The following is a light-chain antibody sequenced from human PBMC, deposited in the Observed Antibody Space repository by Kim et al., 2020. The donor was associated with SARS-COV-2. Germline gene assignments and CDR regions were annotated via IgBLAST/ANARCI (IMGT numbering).Light chain of an antibody. V-gene: IGKV1-39*01. CDR1: QNIADH. CDR3: QQSYNTPPT. CDR2: PAS. Sequence: DIQMTQSPSSLSASVGDRVTISCRASQNIADHLNWYQQKPGKAPKLLIFPASTLQSGVPSRFSGSGAGTYFTLTINSLQPEDFATYYCQQSYNTPPTCGPGTKREI. J-gene: IGKJ2*01.